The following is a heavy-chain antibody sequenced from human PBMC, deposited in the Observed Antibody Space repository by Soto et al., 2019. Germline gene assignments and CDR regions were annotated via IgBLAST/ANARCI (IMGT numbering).Heavy chain of an antibody. D-gene: IGHD1-26*01. CDR1: GFTFSTYA. CDR2: INQDGSDK. V-gene: IGHV3-7*01. Sequence: GGSLRLSCAASGFTFSTYAMAWVRQAPGKGLEWVANINQDGSDKFYVDSVKGRFTISRDNAKNSLYLQMNSLRAEDTAVYYCATYYSTRYFGQWGQGTLVTVSS. J-gene: IGHJ4*02. CDR3: ATYYSTRYFGQ.